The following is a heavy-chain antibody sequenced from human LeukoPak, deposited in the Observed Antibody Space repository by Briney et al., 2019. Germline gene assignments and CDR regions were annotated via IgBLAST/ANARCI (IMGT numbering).Heavy chain of an antibody. D-gene: IGHD3-10*01. V-gene: IGHV4-4*07. CDR2: IYTSGST. CDR3: ARVEEGYGSGRRENYYYYYMDV. CDR1: GGSISSYY. J-gene: IGHJ6*03. Sequence: SETLSLTCTVSGGSISSYYWSWIRQPAGKGLEWIGRIYTSGSTNYNPSLKSRVTMSVDTSKNQFSLKLSSVTAADTAVYYCARVEEGYGSGRRENYYYYYMDVWGKGTTVTISS.